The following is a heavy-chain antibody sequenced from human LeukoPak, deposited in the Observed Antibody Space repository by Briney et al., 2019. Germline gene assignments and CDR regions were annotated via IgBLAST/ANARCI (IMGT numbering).Heavy chain of an antibody. Sequence: ASVKVSCKASGYTFTGYYMHWVRQAPGQGREWMGWINPKSGGTNYAQKFQGRVTMTRDTSISTAYMALSRLRSDDTAVYYCARDFGDGYILNLRYYFDYWGQGTLVTVSS. CDR2: INPKSGGT. D-gene: IGHD5-24*01. CDR1: GYTFTGYY. V-gene: IGHV1-2*02. CDR3: ARDFGDGYILNLRYYFDY. J-gene: IGHJ4*02.